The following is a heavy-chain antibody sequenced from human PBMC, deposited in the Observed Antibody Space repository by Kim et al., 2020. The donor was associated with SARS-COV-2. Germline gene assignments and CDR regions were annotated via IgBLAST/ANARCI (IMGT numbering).Heavy chain of an antibody. V-gene: IGHV3-7*01. D-gene: IGHD3-22*01. CDR1: GFTFSSYW. J-gene: IGHJ6*02. CDR3: VREGITMIVTMDV. Sequence: GGSLRLSCAASGFTFSSYWMSWVRQAPGKGLEWVANIKQDGSEKYYVDSVKGRFTISRDNAKNSLYLQMNSLRAEDTAVYYCVREGITMIVTMDVWGQGTTVTVSS. CDR2: IKQDGSEK.